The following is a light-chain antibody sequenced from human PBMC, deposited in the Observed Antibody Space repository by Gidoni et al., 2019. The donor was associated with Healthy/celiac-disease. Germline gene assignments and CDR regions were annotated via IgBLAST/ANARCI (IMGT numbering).Light chain of an antibody. J-gene: IGLJ2*01. V-gene: IGLV2-11*01. CDR3: CAYAGSYTVV. Sequence: QSALTHPRSVSGSPGQSVTISCTGTSSDVGCYNYVSWYQQHPGKAPKLMIYDVSKRPSGVPDRFSGSKSGNTASLTISGLQAEDEADYYCCAYAGSYTVVFGGGTKLTVL. CDR2: DVS. CDR1: SSDVGCYNY.